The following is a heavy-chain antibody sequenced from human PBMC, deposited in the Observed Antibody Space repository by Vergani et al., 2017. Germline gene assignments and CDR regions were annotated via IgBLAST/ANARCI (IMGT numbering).Heavy chain of an antibody. Sequence: LEESGGGSVKPGGSLRLSCAASGFKFSDPYMSWIRQAPGKGLEWVSHISPGASTVSYTDSVTGRFTVSRDNDNNSLTLDMKTLRVEDTAVYYCAKNPGISTTRHYYAMDVWGQGTTVTVSS. CDR2: ISPGASTV. J-gene: IGHJ6*02. CDR1: GFKFSDPY. V-gene: IGHV3-11*04. CDR3: AKNPGISTTRHYYAMDV. D-gene: IGHD1-1*01.